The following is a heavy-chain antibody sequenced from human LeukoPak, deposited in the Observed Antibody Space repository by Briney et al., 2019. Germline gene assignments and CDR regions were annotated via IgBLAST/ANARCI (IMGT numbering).Heavy chain of an antibody. V-gene: IGHV1-8*01. CDR3: ARVGFGELPFYYYYGMDV. J-gene: IGHJ6*04. CDR1: GYTFTSYD. Sequence: ASVKVSCKASGYTFTSYDINWVRQATGQGLEWMGWMNPNSGNTGYAQKFQGRVTMTRNTSISTAYMELSSLRSEDTAVYYCARVGFGELPFYYYYGMDVWGKGTTVTVSS. CDR2: MNPNSGNT. D-gene: IGHD3-10*01.